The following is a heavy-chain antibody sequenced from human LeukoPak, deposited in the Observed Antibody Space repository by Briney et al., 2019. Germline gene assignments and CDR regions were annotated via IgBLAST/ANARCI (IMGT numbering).Heavy chain of an antibody. V-gene: IGHV4-4*02. CDR2: IYHSGST. D-gene: IGHD2-15*01. J-gene: IGHJ6*03. CDR3: ARSMVVAATPYYYYMDV. CDR1: GGSISSSNW. Sequence: SETLSLTCAVSGGSISSSNWWSWVRQPPGKGLEWIGEIYHSGSTNYNPSLKSRVTISVDKSKNQFSLELSSVTAADTAVYYCARSMVVAATPYYYYMDVWGKGTTVTVSS.